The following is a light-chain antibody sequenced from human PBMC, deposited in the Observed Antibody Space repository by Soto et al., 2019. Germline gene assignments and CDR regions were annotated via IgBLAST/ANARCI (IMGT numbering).Light chain of an antibody. J-gene: IGLJ2*01. CDR2: DVS. CDR1: SSDVGAYSS. CDR3: SSYAGSNNLV. V-gene: IGLV2-8*01. Sequence: QSALTQPPSASGSPGQSVTLSCPGTSSDVGAYSSVSWYQQHPGKAPKLMIYDVSKRPSGVPARFSGSKSANTASLTVSGLQAEDEADYYCSSYAGSNNLVFGGGTKLTVL.